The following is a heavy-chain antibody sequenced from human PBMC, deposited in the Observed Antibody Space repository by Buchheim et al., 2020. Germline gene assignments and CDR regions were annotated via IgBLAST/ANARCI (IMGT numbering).Heavy chain of an antibody. CDR1: GFTVSSNY. J-gene: IGHJ6*02. CDR2: IYSGGST. V-gene: IGHV3-66*01. CDR3: ARASYGGYYYGMDV. Sequence: EVQLVESGGGLVQPGGSLRLSCAASGFTVSSNYMSWVRQAPGKGLEWVSVIYSGGSTYYADSVKGRFTFSRDNSKNTLYLQMNSLRAEDTAVYYCARASYGGYYYGMDVWGQGTT. D-gene: IGHD1-26*01.